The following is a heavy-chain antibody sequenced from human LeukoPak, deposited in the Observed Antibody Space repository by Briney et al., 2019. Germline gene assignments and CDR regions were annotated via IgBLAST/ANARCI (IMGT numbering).Heavy chain of an antibody. CDR2: IIPIFGTA. V-gene: IGHV1-69*01. J-gene: IGHJ4*02. Sequence: SVKVSCKASGGTFSRYAISWVRQAPGQGLEWMGGIIPIFGTANYAQKFKGRVTITADESTSTAYMELSSLRSEDTAVYYCARHPADLTGPRGPFDYWGQGTLVTVSS. CDR1: GGTFSRYA. CDR3: ARHPADLTGPRGPFDY. D-gene: IGHD3-9*01.